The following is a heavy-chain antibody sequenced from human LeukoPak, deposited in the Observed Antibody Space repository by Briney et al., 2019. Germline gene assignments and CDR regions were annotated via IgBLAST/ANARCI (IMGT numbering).Heavy chain of an antibody. Sequence: ASVKVSCKASGYTFTSYYMHWVRQAPGQGLEWMGIINPSGGSTSYAQKFQGRVTMTRDMSTSTVYMELSSLRSEDTAVYYCARHRLHRIYYDSSGFYHDAFDIWGRGTMVTVSS. CDR3: ARHRLHRIYYDSSGFYHDAFDI. V-gene: IGHV1-46*01. D-gene: IGHD3-22*01. J-gene: IGHJ3*02. CDR2: INPSGGST. CDR1: GYTFTSYY.